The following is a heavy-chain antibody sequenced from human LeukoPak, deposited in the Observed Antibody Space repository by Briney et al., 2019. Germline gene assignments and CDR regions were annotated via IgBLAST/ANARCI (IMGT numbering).Heavy chain of an antibody. CDR2: IYYSGST. Sequence: SETLSLTCTVSGGSISSSSYYWGWIRQPPGKGLEWIGSIYYSGSTYYNPSLKSRVTISVDTSKNQFSLKLSSVTAADTAVYYCARARGQGYSYGFDAFDIWGQGTMVTVSS. D-gene: IGHD5-18*01. V-gene: IGHV4-39*07. J-gene: IGHJ3*02. CDR3: ARARGQGYSYGFDAFDI. CDR1: GGSISSSSYY.